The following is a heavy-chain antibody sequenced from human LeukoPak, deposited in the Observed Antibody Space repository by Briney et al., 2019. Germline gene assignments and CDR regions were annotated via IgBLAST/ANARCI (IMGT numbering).Heavy chain of an antibody. V-gene: IGHV3-48*04. J-gene: IGHJ3*01. CDR3: ARGISAVVPRAFDV. CDR1: GFTFNNYS. Sequence: GGYLRLSCAASGFTFNNYSVNWVRQAPGKGLEWISYIGSSSLIIYYADSVKGRFTISRENAKNTLYLQLNSLRAEDTAVYFCARGISAVVPRAFDVWGQGTLVTVSS. D-gene: IGHD2-15*01. CDR2: IGSSSLII.